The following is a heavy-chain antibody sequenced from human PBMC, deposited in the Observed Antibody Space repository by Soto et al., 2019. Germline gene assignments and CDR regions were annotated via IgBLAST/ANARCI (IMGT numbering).Heavy chain of an antibody. D-gene: IGHD3-10*01. CDR3: ARAVGSGSYVY. Sequence: SQTLSLTCAISGDSVSSDSGAWNWIRQSPSRGLEWLGRTYYRFKWFNEYAVSVKSRITINPDTSKNQFSLQLNSVTPEDTAVYYCARAVGSGSYVYWGQGNLVTVSS. CDR1: GDSVSSDSGA. J-gene: IGHJ4*02. CDR2: TYYRFKWFN. V-gene: IGHV6-1*01.